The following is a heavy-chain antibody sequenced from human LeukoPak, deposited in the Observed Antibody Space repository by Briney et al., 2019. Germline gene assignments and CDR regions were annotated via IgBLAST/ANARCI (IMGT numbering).Heavy chain of an antibody. Sequence: SETLPLTCAVYGGSFSGYYWTWIRQPPGKGLEWIGEISHSGSTKYNPSLKSRVTISVDTSKNQFSLKLSSVTAADTAVYYCARGRRYSIGYYYYMDVWDKGTTVTVSS. J-gene: IGHJ6*03. CDR3: ARGRRYSIGYYYYMDV. CDR2: ISHSGST. D-gene: IGHD5-18*01. V-gene: IGHV4-34*01. CDR1: GGSFSGYY.